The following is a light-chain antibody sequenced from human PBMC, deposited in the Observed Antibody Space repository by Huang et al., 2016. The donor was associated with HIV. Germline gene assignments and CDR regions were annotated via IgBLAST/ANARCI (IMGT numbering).Light chain of an antibody. V-gene: IGKV3-20*01. J-gene: IGKJ1*01. CDR1: QSVSSSS. CDR3: QQYDSSPWT. CDR2: GAS. Sequence: EIVLTQSPGTLSLSPGERATLSCRASQSVSSSSLAWYQQKPGQAPGLLLDGASSRASGIPDRCSGSGSGTDFTLTISRLEPGDFAVYYCQQYDSSPWTFGQGTKVEIK.